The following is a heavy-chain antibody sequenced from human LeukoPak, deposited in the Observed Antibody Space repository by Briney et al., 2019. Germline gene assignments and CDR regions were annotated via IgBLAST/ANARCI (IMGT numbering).Heavy chain of an antibody. V-gene: IGHV1-8*03. D-gene: IGHD6-13*01. J-gene: IGHJ3*02. CDR1: GYTFTSYD. CDR3: ARVSSTRFDI. Sequence: ASVTVSCKASGYTFTSYDINWVRQAPGQGLEWMGWMNPNSGNTGYAQKFQGRVTITRNTSISTAYMELSSLRSEDTAVYYCARVSSTRFDIWGQGTMVTVSS. CDR2: MNPNSGNT.